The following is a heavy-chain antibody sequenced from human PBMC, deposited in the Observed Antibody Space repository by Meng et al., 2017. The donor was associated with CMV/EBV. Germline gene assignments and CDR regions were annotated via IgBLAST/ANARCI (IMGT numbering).Heavy chain of an antibody. Sequence: GESLKISCAASGFTFSSYSMNWVRQAPGKGLEWVSSISSSSSYIYYADSVKGRFTISRDNAKNSLYLQMNSLRAEDTAVYYCAREWVVRGVTPYGMDVWGQGTTVTVSS. J-gene: IGHJ6*02. V-gene: IGHV3-21*01. CDR1: GFTFSSYS. CDR3: AREWVVRGVTPYGMDV. D-gene: IGHD3-10*01. CDR2: ISSSSSYI.